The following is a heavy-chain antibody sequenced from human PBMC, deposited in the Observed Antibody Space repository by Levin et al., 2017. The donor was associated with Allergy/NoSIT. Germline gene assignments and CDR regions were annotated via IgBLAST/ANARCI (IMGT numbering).Heavy chain of an antibody. CDR3: ATQRGSESDGFFDY. D-gene: IGHD3-10*01. V-gene: IGHV4-30-2*01. CDR2: IYHSGST. J-gene: IGHJ4*02. CDR1: GGSISSGGYS. Sequence: PSETLSLTCAVSGGSISSGGYSWSWIRQPPGKGLEWIGYIYHSGSTYYNPSLKSRVTISVDRSKNQFSLKLSSVTAADTAVYYCATQRGSESDGFFDYWGQGTLVTVSS.